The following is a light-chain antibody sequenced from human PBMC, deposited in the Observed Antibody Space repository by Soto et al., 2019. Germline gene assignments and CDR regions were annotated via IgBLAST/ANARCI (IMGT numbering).Light chain of an antibody. CDR2: DAS. J-gene: IGKJ4*02. CDR3: HQRSNWPLT. Sequence: DIVLAKAPAPHSMSPVKRTNLCCRASQSVSSYLAWYQQKPGQPPRLLIYDASNRATGIPARFSGSGSGTDVTLTICSLEPEDFAVYYCHQRSNWPLTFGGGTKV. V-gene: IGKV3-11*01. CDR1: QSVSSY.